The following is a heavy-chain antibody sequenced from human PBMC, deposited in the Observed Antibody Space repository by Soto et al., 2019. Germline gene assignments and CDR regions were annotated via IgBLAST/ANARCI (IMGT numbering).Heavy chain of an antibody. CDR3: ARGGPKYCSGGSCYNWFDP. D-gene: IGHD2-15*01. CDR2: IYYSGST. Sequence: SETLSLTCTVSGGSISSGGYYWSWIRQHPGKGLEWIGYIYYSGSTNYNPSLKSRVTISVDTSKNQFSLNLISVTAADTAVYYCARGGPKYCSGGSCYNWFDPWGQGTLVTVSS. J-gene: IGHJ5*02. CDR1: GGSISSGGYY. V-gene: IGHV4-61*08.